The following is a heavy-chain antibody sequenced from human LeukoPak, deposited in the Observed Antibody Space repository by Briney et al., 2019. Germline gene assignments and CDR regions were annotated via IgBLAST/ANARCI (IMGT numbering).Heavy chain of an antibody. V-gene: IGHV4-34*01. Sequence: SETLSLTCAVYGESFSGYYWSWIRQPPGKGLEWIGEINHSGSTNYNPSLKSRVTISVDTSKNQFSLKLSSVTAADTAVYYCATSGGTLGPTNYFAYWGQGTLVTVSS. CDR3: ATSGGTLGPTNYFAY. CDR2: INHSGST. J-gene: IGHJ4*02. CDR1: GESFSGYY. D-gene: IGHD3-16*01.